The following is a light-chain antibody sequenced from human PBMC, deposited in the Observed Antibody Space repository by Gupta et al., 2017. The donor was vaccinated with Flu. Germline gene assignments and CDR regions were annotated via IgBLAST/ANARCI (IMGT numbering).Light chain of an antibody. CDR1: QNIDGW. CDR3: QQDFSYRT. Sequence: DIRMTQSPSTLSASIGDTVTISCRASQNIDGWLAWYQLKPGKAPKLLIYKASSLENGVPSRFSGSGSGTIFTLTITGLQRDDSATYFCQQDFSYRTFGQWTKVDIK. V-gene: IGKV1-5*03. CDR2: KAS. J-gene: IGKJ1*01.